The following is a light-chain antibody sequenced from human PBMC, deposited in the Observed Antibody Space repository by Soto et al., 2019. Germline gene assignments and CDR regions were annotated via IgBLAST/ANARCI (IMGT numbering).Light chain of an antibody. Sequence: DIQMTQSPSTLSASVGDRVTITCRASQSIGDSLAWYQQKPGKAPYLLISDVSSLERGVPSRFSGSGSGTEFTLTISSLQPDDFATYYCQQYNSYLYTFGQGTRLEIK. CDR1: QSIGDS. V-gene: IGKV1-5*01. J-gene: IGKJ5*01. CDR2: DVS. CDR3: QQYNSYLYT.